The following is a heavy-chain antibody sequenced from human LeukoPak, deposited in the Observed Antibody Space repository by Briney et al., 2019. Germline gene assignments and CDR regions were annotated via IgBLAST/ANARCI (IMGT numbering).Heavy chain of an antibody. CDR2: INPNSGGT. J-gene: IGHJ5*02. Sequence: ASVKVSCKASGYTFTGYYMHWVRQAPGQGLEWMGWINPNSGGTNYAQKFQGRVTMTRDTSISTAYMELSRLRSDDTAVYYCAREDYYDSSGYYYVWFDPWGQGTLVTVSS. CDR1: GYTFTGYY. CDR3: AREDYYDSSGYYYVWFDP. V-gene: IGHV1-2*02. D-gene: IGHD3-22*01.